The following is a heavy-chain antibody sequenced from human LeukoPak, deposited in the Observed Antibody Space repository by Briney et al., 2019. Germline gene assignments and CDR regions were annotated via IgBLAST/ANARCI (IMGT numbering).Heavy chain of an antibody. J-gene: IGHJ6*02. Sequence: ASVKVSCKASGYTFTSYGISWVRQAPGQGLEWMGWISAYNGNTNYAQKLQGRVTMTTDTSTSTAYMELRSLRSDDTAVYYCARDPRENYDILTGYYPVGYYYGMDVWGQGTTVTVSS. CDR2: ISAYNGNT. CDR1: GYTFTSYG. D-gene: IGHD3-9*01. CDR3: ARDPRENYDILTGYYPVGYYYGMDV. V-gene: IGHV1-18*01.